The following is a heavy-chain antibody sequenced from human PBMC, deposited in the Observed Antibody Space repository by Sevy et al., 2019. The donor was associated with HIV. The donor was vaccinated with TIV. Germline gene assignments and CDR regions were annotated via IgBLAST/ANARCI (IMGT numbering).Heavy chain of an antibody. CDR3: ARGTSYPTHFDWLLYQYYYYGMDV. D-gene: IGHD3-9*01. Sequence: ASVKVSCKASGYTFTSYDIDWVRQATGQGLEWMGWMNPNSGNTGYAQKFQGRVTMTRNTSISTAYMELSSLRSEDTAVYYCARGTSYPTHFDWLLYQYYYYGMDVWGQGTTVTVSS. CDR1: GYTFTSYD. CDR2: MNPNSGNT. J-gene: IGHJ6*02. V-gene: IGHV1-8*01.